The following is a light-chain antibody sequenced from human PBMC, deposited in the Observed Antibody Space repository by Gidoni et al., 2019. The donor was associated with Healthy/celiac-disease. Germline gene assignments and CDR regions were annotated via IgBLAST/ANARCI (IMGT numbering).Light chain of an antibody. Sequence: QSALTQPASVSGSPGQSITISCTGTSSDVGSYNLVSLEQHPGKAPKLMIYEVSKRPSGVSNRFSGSKSGNTASLTISGLQAEDEADYYCCSYAGSSTFVVFGGGTKLTVL. V-gene: IGLV2-23*02. CDR2: EVS. J-gene: IGLJ2*01. CDR3: CSYAGSSTFVV. CDR1: SSDVGSYNL.